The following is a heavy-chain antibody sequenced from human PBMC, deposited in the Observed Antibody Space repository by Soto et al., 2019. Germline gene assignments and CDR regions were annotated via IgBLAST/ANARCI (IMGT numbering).Heavy chain of an antibody. CDR2: ISHDGTKK. D-gene: IGHD1-1*01. V-gene: IGHV3-30-3*01. CDR1: GFTFMTFA. CDR3: AGLRLSTGPGIAMDA. Sequence: QVHLVESGGGVVRPGKSLTLSCTGSGFTFMTFAMHWVRQAPGKGLEWVALISHDGTKKYSSDSVKGRFTVSRDNSNNTLYLQMNSLRIEDSALYYCAGLRLSTGPGIAMDAWGQGTTVTVSS. J-gene: IGHJ6*02.